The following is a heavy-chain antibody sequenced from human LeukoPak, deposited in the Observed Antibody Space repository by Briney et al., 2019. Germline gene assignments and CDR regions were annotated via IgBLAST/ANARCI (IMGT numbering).Heavy chain of an antibody. CDR1: AFSLSAYN. CDR3: ARETRGESDY. J-gene: IGHJ4*01. V-gene: IGHV3-21*01. D-gene: IGHD3-10*01. Sequence: GGSLRLSCAASAFSLSAYNMNWVRQAPGKGLEWVSSISYTGTYIYYADSVKGRFTISRDNSNNTLYLQMNSLRAEDTAMHYCARETRGESDYWGHGTLVTVSS. CDR2: ISYTGTYI.